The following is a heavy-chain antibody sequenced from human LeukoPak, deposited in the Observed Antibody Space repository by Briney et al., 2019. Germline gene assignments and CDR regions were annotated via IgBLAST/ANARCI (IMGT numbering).Heavy chain of an antibody. CDR2: INPSGST. J-gene: IGHJ4*02. V-gene: IGHV4-34*01. D-gene: IGHD3-10*01. CDR3: AVELHPNSY. Sequence: SETLSLTCVVHGGSFSDYFWSWIRQPPGKGLEWIGEINPSGSTNYNPSLKSRVSISVDTSKNEFSLKLSSVTAADTAIYYCAVELHPNSYWGQGTLVTVSS. CDR1: GGSFSDYF.